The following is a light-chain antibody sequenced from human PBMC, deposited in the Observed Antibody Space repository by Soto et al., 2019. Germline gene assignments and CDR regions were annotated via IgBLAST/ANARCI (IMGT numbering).Light chain of an antibody. V-gene: IGKV1-33*01. Sequence: DIQMPQSPSSLSASVGDRVTIACQVRHDISTHLSWFQKKPGEAPKLLIYDASNLETGVPSRFSGSGSATDCTFTISSLRPEDIATYYCQQYAYRPLTFGPGTKVDIK. J-gene: IGKJ3*01. CDR1: HDISTH. CDR3: QQYAYRPLT. CDR2: DAS.